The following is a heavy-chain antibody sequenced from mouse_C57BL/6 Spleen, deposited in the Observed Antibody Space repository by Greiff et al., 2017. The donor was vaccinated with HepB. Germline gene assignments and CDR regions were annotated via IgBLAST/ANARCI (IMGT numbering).Heavy chain of an antibody. J-gene: IGHJ2*01. CDR1: GFTFSDYG. CDR2: ISSGSSTI. CDR3: AREQGPYFDY. Sequence: EVHLVESGGGLVKPGGSLKLSCAASGFTFSDYGMHWVRQAPEKGLEWVAYISSGSSTIYYADTVKGRFTISRDNAKNTLFLQMTSLRSEDTAMYYCAREQGPYFDYWGQGTTLTVSS. D-gene: IGHD4-1*01. V-gene: IGHV5-17*01.